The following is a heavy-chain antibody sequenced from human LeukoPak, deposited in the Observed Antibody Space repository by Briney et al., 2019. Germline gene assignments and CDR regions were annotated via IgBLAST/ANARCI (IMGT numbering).Heavy chain of an antibody. CDR3: ARAIFGVVLSPWFDP. CDR1: VGSISSSSYY. Sequence: SETLSLTCTVSVGSISSSSYYWGWVRQPPGKGLEWIGSIYYSGSTYYNPSLKSRVTISVDTSKNQFSLKLSSVTAADTAVYYCARAIFGVVLSPWFDPWGQGTLVTVSS. CDR2: IYYSGST. D-gene: IGHD3-3*01. J-gene: IGHJ5*02. V-gene: IGHV4-39*01.